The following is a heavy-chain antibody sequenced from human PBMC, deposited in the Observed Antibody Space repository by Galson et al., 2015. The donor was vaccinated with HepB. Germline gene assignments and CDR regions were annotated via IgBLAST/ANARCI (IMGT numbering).Heavy chain of an antibody. D-gene: IGHD3-10*02. CDR1: GGSINTDHW. Sequence: LSLTCAVSGGSINTDHWWSWVRQPPGKGLEWIGYIYYSGSSNNPSLQSRVTISKDTSKNQFSRQVSSVTAADTAVYYCERSHVSGICTFHIWGQGTMVTVSS. J-gene: IGHJ3*02. V-gene: IGHV4-4*02. CDR2: IYYSGSS. CDR3: ERSHVSGICTFHI.